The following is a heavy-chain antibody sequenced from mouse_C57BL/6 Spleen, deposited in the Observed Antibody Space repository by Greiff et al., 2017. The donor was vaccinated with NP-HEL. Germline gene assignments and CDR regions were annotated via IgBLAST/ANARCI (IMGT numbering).Heavy chain of an antibody. CDR1: GYTFTSYW. J-gene: IGHJ4*01. V-gene: IGHV1-69*01. Sequence: QVQLQQPGAELVMPGASVKLSCKASGYTFTSYWMHWVKQRPGQGLEWIGEIDPSDSYTNYNQKFKGKSTLTVDKSSSPAYMQLSSLTSEDSAVYYCARPLGRGDYAMDYWGQGTSVTVSS. CDR3: ARPLGRGDYAMDY. D-gene: IGHD4-1*01. CDR2: IDPSDSYT.